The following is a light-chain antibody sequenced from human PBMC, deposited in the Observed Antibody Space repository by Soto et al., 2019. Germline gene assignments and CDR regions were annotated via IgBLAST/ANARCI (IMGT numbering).Light chain of an antibody. Sequence: DIVLTQSPGAMCSSLGQRPILSCRASQTVNNNYVAWCQQKPGQAPRLLIDGASRRATGIPARCSGSGSGTDCTLTSSSLESEDFAIYYCQQRSNWPLTFGQGTRVDIK. CDR1: QTVNNNY. J-gene: IGKJ5*01. CDR2: GAS. CDR3: QQRSNWPLT. V-gene: IGKV3D-20*02.